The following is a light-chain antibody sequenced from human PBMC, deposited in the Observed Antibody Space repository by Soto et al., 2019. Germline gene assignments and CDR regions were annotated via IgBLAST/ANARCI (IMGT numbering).Light chain of an antibody. J-gene: IGKJ4*01. CDR3: QQYSTYPLT. CDR1: QGINTW. V-gene: IGKV1D-16*01. CDR2: SAS. Sequence: DIQMTQSPSSLSASVGDRVTITCRASQGINTWLAWYQQKSEKAPRSLIYSASTLEGGVPSRFSGSGSGTHFTLTITSLQPEDVATYYCQQYSTYPLTFGGGTKVEIK.